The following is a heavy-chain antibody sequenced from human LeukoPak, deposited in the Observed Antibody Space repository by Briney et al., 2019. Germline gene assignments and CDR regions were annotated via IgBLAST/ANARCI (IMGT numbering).Heavy chain of an antibody. CDR1: GFTFSSYW. J-gene: IGHJ4*02. CDR3: ARVGGRYSPLGY. Sequence: PGGSLRLSCAASGFTFSSYWMSWVRQAPGKGLEWVANIKQDGSEKYYVDSVKGRFTSSRDNDKNSLFLQMTSLRAEDTAVYYCARVGGRYSPLGYWGQGTLVTVSS. CDR2: IKQDGSEK. D-gene: IGHD3-16*02. V-gene: IGHV3-7*01.